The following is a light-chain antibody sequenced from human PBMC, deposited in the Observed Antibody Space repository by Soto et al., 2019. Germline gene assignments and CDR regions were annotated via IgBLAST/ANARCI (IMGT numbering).Light chain of an antibody. CDR1: SSDVGGYNF. CDR2: DVN. V-gene: IGLV2-11*01. Sequence: QSALTQPRSVSGSPGQSVTISCTGTSSDVGGYNFVSWYQQHPGKPPKLIIYDVNQRPSGVPDRFSASKSGNTASLTISGLQAEDDADYYCCSYAGSYTLFGGGTKLTVL. CDR3: CSYAGSYTL. J-gene: IGLJ2*01.